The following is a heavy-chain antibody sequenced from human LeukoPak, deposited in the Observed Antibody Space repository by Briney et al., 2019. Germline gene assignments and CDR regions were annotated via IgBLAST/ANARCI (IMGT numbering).Heavy chain of an antibody. J-gene: IGHJ5*02. CDR1: GGTFSSYA. CDR3: ARAAAAAGTEWFDP. Sequence: SVKVSCKASGGTFSSYAINWVRQAPGQGLEWMGGIISIFETADYAQKFQGRVTITADKSTSTAYMELSSLRSEDTAVYYCARAAAAAGTEWFDPWGQGTLVTVSS. CDR2: IISIFETA. V-gene: IGHV1-69*06. D-gene: IGHD6-13*01.